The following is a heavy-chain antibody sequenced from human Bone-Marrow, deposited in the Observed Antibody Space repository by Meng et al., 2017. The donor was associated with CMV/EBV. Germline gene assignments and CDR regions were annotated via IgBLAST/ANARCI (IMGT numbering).Heavy chain of an antibody. D-gene: IGHD1-26*01. CDR1: GDSVSSDSAA. V-gene: IGHV6-1*01. CDR3: ARAVGAGKGWFDP. Sequence: SQTLSLTCSISGDSVSSDSAAWQWIRQSPSRGLEWLGRTYYRSKWGTDYGVSVKSRITITSDTSKNQFSLHLNSVTPEDTAVYYCARAVGAGKGWFDPWGQGTLATFSS. CDR2: TYYRSKWGT. J-gene: IGHJ5*02.